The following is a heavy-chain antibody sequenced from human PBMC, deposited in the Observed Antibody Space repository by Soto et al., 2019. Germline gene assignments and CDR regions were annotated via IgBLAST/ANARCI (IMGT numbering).Heavy chain of an antibody. V-gene: IGHV3-30*18. D-gene: IGHD3-10*01. CDR3: AKAGGSGSYRHYYYYGMDV. CDR2: ISYDGSNK. Sequence: SLRLSCAASGFTFSSYGMHWVRQAPGKGLGWVAVISYDGSNKYYADPVKGRFTISRDNSKNTLYLQMNSLRAEDTAVYYCAKAGGSGSYRHYYYYGMDVWGQGTAVTISS. J-gene: IGHJ6*02. CDR1: GFTFSSYG.